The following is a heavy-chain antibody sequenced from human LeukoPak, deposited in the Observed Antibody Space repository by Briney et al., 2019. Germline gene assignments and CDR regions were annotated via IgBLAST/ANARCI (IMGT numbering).Heavy chain of an antibody. CDR3: ARVVTMIVVVNWFDP. D-gene: IGHD3-22*01. Sequence: PSETLSLTCTVSGGSISSSSYYWGWIRQPPGKGLEWIGYIYYSGSTYYNPSLKSRVTISVDTSKNQFSLKLSSVTAADTAVYYCARVVTMIVVVNWFDPWGQGTLVTVSS. CDR2: IYYSGST. CDR1: GGSISSSSYY. J-gene: IGHJ5*02. V-gene: IGHV4-30-4*08.